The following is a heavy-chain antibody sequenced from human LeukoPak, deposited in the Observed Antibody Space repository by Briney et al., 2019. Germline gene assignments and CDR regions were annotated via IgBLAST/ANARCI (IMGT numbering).Heavy chain of an antibody. CDR3: AKERDPDMVTIDY. D-gene: IGHD5-18*01. J-gene: IGHJ4*02. Sequence: GGSLRLSCAASGFTFSSYGMHWVRQAPGKGLEWVAFIRYDGSNKYYADSVKGRFTISRDNSKNTLYLQMNSLRAEDTAVYYCAKERDPDMVTIDYWGQGTLVTVSS. CDR1: GFTFSSYG. V-gene: IGHV3-30*02. CDR2: IRYDGSNK.